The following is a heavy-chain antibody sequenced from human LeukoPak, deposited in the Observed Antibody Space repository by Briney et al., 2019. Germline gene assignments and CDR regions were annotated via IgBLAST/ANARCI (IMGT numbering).Heavy chain of an antibody. CDR1: GFTFSSYA. CDR3: ARALGRSSSGSYLNWFDP. CDR2: SSSSSSYI. D-gene: IGHD1-26*01. J-gene: IGHJ5*02. Sequence: GGSLRLSCAASGFTFSSYAMSWVRQAPGKGLEWVSSSSSSSSYIYYADSVKGRFTISRDNAKNSLYLQMNSLRAEDTAVYYCARALGRSSSGSYLNWFDPWGQGTLVTVSS. V-gene: IGHV3-21*01.